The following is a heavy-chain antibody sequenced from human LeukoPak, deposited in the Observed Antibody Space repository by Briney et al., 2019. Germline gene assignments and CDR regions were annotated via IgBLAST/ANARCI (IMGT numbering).Heavy chain of an antibody. J-gene: IGHJ4*02. CDR3: AKDFYRDIAAAGTS. D-gene: IGHD6-13*01. CDR1: GFTFSSYG. V-gene: IGHV3-30*18. CDR2: ISYDGSNK. Sequence: GRSLRLSCAASGFTFSSYGMHWVRQALGKGLEWVAVISYDGSNKYYADSVKGRFTISRDNSKNTLYLQMNSLRAEDTAVYYCAKDFYRDIAAAGTSWGQGTLVTVSS.